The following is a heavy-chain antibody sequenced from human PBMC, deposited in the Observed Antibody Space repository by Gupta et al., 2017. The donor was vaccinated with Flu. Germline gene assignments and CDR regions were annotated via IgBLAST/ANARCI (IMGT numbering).Heavy chain of an antibody. V-gene: IGHV4-38-2*02. J-gene: IGHJ4*02. CDR3: ARDLGISSVTTWNI. Sequence: QVQLQESGPGLVNPSAALSLTCSVSGYSIRTGHYWGWIRQSPGKGLEWIGSIYSSGTTYYNPSLKGRVTITFDTSENQFSLKLYSVTATDTAVYYCARDLGISSVTTWNIWGQGALVTVSS. CDR2: IYSSGTT. D-gene: IGHD4-17*01. CDR1: GYSIRTGHY.